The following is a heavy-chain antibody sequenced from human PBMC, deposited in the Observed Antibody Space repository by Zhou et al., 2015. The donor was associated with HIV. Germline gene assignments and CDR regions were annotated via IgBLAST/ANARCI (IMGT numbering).Heavy chain of an antibody. V-gene: IGHV1-69*12. Sequence: QVQLVQSGAEVKKPGSSVKVSCKASGGTFSSYAISWVRQAPGQGLEWMGGIIPIFGTANYAQKFQGRVTITADESTSTAYMELSSLRSEDTAVYYCARDKEYYYDSSGDWFDPWGQGTLVTVSS. CDR1: GGTFSSYA. CDR2: IIPIFGTA. D-gene: IGHD3-22*01. J-gene: IGHJ5*02. CDR3: ARDKEYYYDSSGDWFDP.